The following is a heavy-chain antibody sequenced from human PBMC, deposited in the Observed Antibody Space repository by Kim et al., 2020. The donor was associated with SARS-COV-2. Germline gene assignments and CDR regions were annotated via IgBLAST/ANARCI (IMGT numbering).Heavy chain of an antibody. V-gene: IGHV4-61*01. CDR1: GGSVSSGSYY. CDR3: AESYYGSGSYPYYYYGMDV. CDR2: IYYSGST. J-gene: IGHJ6*02. Sequence: SETLSLTCTVSGGSVSSGSYYWSWIRQPPGKGLEWIGYIYYSGSTNYNPPLKSRVTISVDTSKNQFSLKLSSVTAADTAVYYCAESYYGSGSYPYYYYGMDVWGQGTTVTVSS. D-gene: IGHD3-10*01.